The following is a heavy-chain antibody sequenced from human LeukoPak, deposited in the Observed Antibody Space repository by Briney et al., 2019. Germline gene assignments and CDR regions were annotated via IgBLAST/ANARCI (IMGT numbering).Heavy chain of an antibody. Sequence: PSETLSLTCTVSGDSISSGSFYWSWTRQPAGTGLEWIGRIHTSGSTSYSPSLKSRVTMSIDTSKNQFSLKLNSVTATDTAVYYCARGAGTRSGTFDIWGQGTMVTVSS. CDR2: IHTSGST. CDR3: ARGAGTRSGTFDI. J-gene: IGHJ3*02. V-gene: IGHV4-61*02. CDR1: GDSISSGSFY. D-gene: IGHD1/OR15-1a*01.